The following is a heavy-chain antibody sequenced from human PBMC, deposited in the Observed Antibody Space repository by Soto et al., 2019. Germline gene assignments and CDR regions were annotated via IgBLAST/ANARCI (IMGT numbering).Heavy chain of an antibody. D-gene: IGHD5-12*01. V-gene: IGHV4-31*03. CDR2: IYYSGST. CDR1: GGSISSGGYY. CDR3: ARSGAGWLRSSPLNYYYMDV. Sequence: QVQLQESGPGLVKPSQTLSLTCTVSGGSISSGGYYWSWIRQHPGKGLEWIGYIYYSGSTYYNPYLKSRVTISVDTSKNQFSLKLSSVTAADTAVYYCARSGAGWLRSSPLNYYYMDVWGKGTTVTVSS. J-gene: IGHJ6*03.